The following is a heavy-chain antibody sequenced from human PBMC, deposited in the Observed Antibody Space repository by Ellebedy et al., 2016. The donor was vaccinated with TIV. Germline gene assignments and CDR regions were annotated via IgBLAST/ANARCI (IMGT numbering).Heavy chain of an antibody. CDR2: ITSSSTYI. CDR3: ATSVYSDTWLFRGMDV. CDR1: GFTFRSFS. V-gene: IGHV3-21*04. D-gene: IGHD2-21*01. Sequence: GESLKISCAASGFTFRSFSMNWVRQAPGKGLEWVSSITSSSTYIYNADSVKGRFTISRDNAQNSLYLQLNTLRAEDTAVYYCATSVYSDTWLFRGMDVWGPGTTVTLSS. J-gene: IGHJ6*02.